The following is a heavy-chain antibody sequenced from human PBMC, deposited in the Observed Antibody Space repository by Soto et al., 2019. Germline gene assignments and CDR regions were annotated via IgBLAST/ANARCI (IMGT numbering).Heavy chain of an antibody. J-gene: IGHJ5*02. Sequence: QVQLVQSGAEVKKPGSSVKVSCRASGGTFSTYAFTWVRQAPGQGLEWLGDIVPMFGTPNYAQRFQGRVTITAEEPTSTVYMELNSLTSEDTAVYYCARLGDRSWFDPWGQGTRVTVSS. D-gene: IGHD3-10*01. CDR1: GGTFSTYA. CDR2: IVPMFGTP. V-gene: IGHV1-69*01. CDR3: ARLGDRSWFDP.